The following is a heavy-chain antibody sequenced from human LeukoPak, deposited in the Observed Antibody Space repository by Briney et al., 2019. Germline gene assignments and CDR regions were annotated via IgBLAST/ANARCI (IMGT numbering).Heavy chain of an antibody. J-gene: IGHJ4*02. CDR3: AASSYYYDSSGYYSTLDY. CDR2: INPSGGST. D-gene: IGHD3-22*01. V-gene: IGHV1-46*01. Sequence: ASVKVSCKASGYTFTSYYIHWVRQAPGQGLEWMGLINPSGGSTSYAQKFQGRVTMTRDTSTSTVYMELSSLRSEDTAVYYCAASSYYYDSSGYYSTLDYWGQGTLVTVSS. CDR1: GYTFTSYY.